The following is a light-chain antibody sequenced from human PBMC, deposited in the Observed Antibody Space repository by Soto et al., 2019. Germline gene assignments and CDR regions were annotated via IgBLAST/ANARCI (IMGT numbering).Light chain of an antibody. Sequence: QSVLTQPASVSGSPGQSISISCTGTSNDIGVYNYVSWYQQYPGKAPKLMIYEVNNRLSGVSNRFSGSKSGNTASLTIYGLQAEDEAYYYCSSYTSTSTVFGGGTKLTVL. J-gene: IGLJ2*01. CDR3: SSYTSTSTV. V-gene: IGLV2-14*01. CDR1: SNDIGVYNY. CDR2: EVN.